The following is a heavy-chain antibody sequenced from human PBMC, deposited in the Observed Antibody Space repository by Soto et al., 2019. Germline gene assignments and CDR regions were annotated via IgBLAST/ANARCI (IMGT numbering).Heavy chain of an antibody. CDR1: GGSISSYY. J-gene: IGHJ5*02. CDR3: ARDLGRSYNINFNWFDP. D-gene: IGHD3-16*01. V-gene: IGHV4-59*01. CDR2: IYYSGST. Sequence: SETLSLTCTVSGGSISSYYWSWIRQPPGKGLEWIGYIYYSGSTNYNPSLKSRVTISVDTSKNQFSLKLSSVTAADTAVYYCARDLGRSYNINFNWFDPWGQGTLVTVSS.